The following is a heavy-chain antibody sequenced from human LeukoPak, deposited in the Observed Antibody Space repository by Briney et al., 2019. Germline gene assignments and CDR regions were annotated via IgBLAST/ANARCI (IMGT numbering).Heavy chain of an antibody. CDR1: GFTVSSNY. CDR2: IYSGGST. J-gene: IGHJ4*02. D-gene: IGHD6-13*01. V-gene: IGHV3-53*01. Sequence: PGGSLRLSCAASGFTVSSNYMSWVRQAPGKGLEWVLVIYSGGSTYYADSVKGRFTISRDNSKNTLYLQMNSLRAEDTAVYYCARTRYSSSWYFDYWGQGTLVTVSS. CDR3: ARTRYSSSWYFDY.